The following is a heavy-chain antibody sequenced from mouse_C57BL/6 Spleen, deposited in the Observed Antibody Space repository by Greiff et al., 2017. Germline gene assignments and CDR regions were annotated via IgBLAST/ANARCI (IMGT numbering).Heavy chain of an antibody. CDR3: ANHYGSSPFAY. V-gene: IGHV1-18*01. Sequence: VQLKESGPELVKPGASVKIPCKASGYTFTDYNMDWVKQSHGKSLEWIGDINPNNGGTIYNQKFKGKATLTVDKSSSTAYIELRSLTSEDTAVYYCANHYGSSPFAYWGQGTLVTVSA. J-gene: IGHJ3*01. D-gene: IGHD1-1*01. CDR2: INPNNGGT. CDR1: GYTFTDYN.